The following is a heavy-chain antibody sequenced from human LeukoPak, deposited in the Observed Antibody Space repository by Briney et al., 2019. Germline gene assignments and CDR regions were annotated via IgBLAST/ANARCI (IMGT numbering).Heavy chain of an antibody. CDR3: GGEPTVVTVGYYYGMDV. J-gene: IGHJ6*02. CDR1: GFTFSSYS. V-gene: IGHV3-48*02. D-gene: IGHD4-23*01. CDR2: ISSSSGAT. Sequence: GGSLRLSSAASGFTFSSYSMNWVRQAPGKGLEWVSYISSSSGATHYADSVKGRFTISRDNAKNSLYLQMSSLRDEDTAVYYCGGEPTVVTVGYYYGMDVWGQGTTVTVSS.